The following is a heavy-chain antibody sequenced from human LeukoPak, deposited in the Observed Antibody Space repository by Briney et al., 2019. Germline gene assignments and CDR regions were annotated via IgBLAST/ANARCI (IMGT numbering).Heavy chain of an antibody. V-gene: IGHV3-30*02. CDR2: IRYDGSNK. J-gene: IGHJ4*02. CDR3: ARVRTGQFDY. CDR1: GFTFSSYG. Sequence: GGSLRLSCAASGFTFSSYGMHWVRQAPGKGLEWVAFIRYDGSNKYYADSVKGRFTISRDNFKNTLYLQLNSLRAGDTAVYYCARVRTGQFDYWGQGTLVTVSS. D-gene: IGHD3/OR15-3a*01.